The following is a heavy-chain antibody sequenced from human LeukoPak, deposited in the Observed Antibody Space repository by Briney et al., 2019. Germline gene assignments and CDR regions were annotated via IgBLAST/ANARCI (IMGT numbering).Heavy chain of an antibody. Sequence: PSETLSLTCTVSGGSISSYYWSWIRQPPGKGLEWIGYIYYSGSTNYNPSLKSRVTISVDTSKNQFSLKLSSVAAADTAVYYRARLSIVWFGEFDYWGQGTLVTVSS. CDR2: IYYSGST. V-gene: IGHV4-59*08. J-gene: IGHJ4*02. CDR3: ARLSIVWFGEFDY. CDR1: GGSISSYY. D-gene: IGHD3-10*01.